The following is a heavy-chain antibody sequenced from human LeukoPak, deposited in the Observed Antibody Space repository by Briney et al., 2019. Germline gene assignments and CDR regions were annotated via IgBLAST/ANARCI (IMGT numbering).Heavy chain of an antibody. CDR1: GGSISSYY. J-gene: IGHJ4*02. V-gene: IGHV4-4*09. CDR2: IYTSGST. Sequence: SETLSLTCTVSGGSISSYYWSWIWQPPGKGLEWIGYIYTSGSTNYNPSLKSRVTISVDTSKNQFSLKLSSVTAADTAVYYCARGTYYYDSSGYYVSEYYFDYWGQGTLVTVSS. D-gene: IGHD3-22*01. CDR3: ARGTYYYDSSGYYVSEYYFDY.